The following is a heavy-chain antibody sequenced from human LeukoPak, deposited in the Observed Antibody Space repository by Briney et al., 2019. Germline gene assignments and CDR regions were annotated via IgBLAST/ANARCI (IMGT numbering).Heavy chain of an antibody. CDR1: GGTFSSYT. CDR3: ASVGLVGATLIDY. D-gene: IGHD1-26*01. J-gene: IGHJ4*02. V-gene: IGHV1-69*02. CDR2: IIPILGIA. Sequence: SVKVSCKASGGTFSSYTISWVRQARGQGLEWMGRIIPILGIANYAQKFQGRVTITADKSTSTAYMELSSLRSEDTAVYYCASVGLVGATLIDYWGQGTLVTVSS.